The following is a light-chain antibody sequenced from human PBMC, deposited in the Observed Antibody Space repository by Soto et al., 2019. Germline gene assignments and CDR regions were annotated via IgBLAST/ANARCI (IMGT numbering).Light chain of an antibody. J-gene: IGKJ4*01. CDR1: QSVGFH. CDR2: DAS. Sequence: EIVMTQSPATLSVSPGERATLSFRATQSVGFHLAWYQHKPGQAPRLLIYDASTRATGFPARFSGSGSGTDFTLTISGLQSEDFAVYYCEQYHKWPPLTFGGGTRVEIK. V-gene: IGKV3-15*01. CDR3: EQYHKWPPLT.